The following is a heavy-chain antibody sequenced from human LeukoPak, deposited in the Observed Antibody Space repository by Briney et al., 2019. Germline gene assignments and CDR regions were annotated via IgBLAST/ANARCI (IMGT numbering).Heavy chain of an antibody. CDR1: EFTFSISA. J-gene: IGHJ4*02. D-gene: IGHD1-1*01. V-gene: IGHV3-30-3*01. CDR2: TSYDGSNK. Sequence: PGGSLRLSCAASEFTFSISAMHWVRQAAGKGLERVAVTSYDGSNKNYADSVKGRFTISRDNSKNTLYLDMSSLRPEDTGVYYCARGETVTTSLYYFDYWGQGTLVTVAS. CDR3: ARGETVTTSLYYFDY.